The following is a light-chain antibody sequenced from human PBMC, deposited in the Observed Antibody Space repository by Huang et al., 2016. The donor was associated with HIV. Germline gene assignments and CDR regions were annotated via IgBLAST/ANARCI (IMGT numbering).Light chain of an antibody. CDR3: QQVKTYPLT. CDR1: LDISNY. J-gene: IGKJ4*01. V-gene: IGKV1-9*01. Sequence: ILLTQSPSSLSASVGDRVTITCRASLDISNYLAWYQQKPGTAPKLLIYAASTLHSGVPSRFSASGSGTNCTLTISSLQPEDFATYSCQQVKTYPLTFGGGTKVEI. CDR2: AAS.